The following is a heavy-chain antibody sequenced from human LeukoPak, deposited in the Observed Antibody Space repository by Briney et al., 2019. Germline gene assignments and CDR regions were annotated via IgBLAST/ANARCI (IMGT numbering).Heavy chain of an antibody. Sequence: GGSLRLSCAASGFTVSSNYMSWVRQAPGKGLEWVSVIYSGGSTYYADSVKGRFTISRDNSKNTLYLQMNSLGAEDTAVYYCASPKTPGDYDILTGYTYYYGMDVWGQGTTVTVSS. CDR2: IYSGGST. D-gene: IGHD3-9*01. J-gene: IGHJ6*02. CDR1: GFTVSSNY. CDR3: ASPKTPGDYDILTGYTYYYGMDV. V-gene: IGHV3-53*01.